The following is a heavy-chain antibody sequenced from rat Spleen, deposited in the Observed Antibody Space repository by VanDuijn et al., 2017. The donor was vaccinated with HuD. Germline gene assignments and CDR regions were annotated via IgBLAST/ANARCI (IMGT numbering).Heavy chain of an antibody. V-gene: IGHV5-7*01. Sequence: EVQLVESGGGLVQPGRSMKLSCAASGFTFSNYDMAWVRQAPKKGLEWVATISYDGSSTNYRDSVKGRFTISRENAKATLYLQMHSMRSEDTATYCCARHPTYYGFDGDWFACWGAGTLVTVSS. CDR1: GFTFSNYD. CDR2: ISYDGSST. D-gene: IGHD1-9*01. CDR3: ARHPTYYGFDGDWFAC. J-gene: IGHJ3*01.